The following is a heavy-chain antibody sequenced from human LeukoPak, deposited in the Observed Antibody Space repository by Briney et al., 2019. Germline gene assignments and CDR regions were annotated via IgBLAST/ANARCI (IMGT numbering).Heavy chain of an antibody. V-gene: IGHV4-39*01. D-gene: IGHD5-24*01. CDR3: ARRVEMATLWFDP. CDR1: GGSISSSSYY. J-gene: IGHJ5*02. Sequence: PSETLSLTCTVSGGSISSSSYYWGWIRQPPGKGLEWIGSIYYSVRTNYNPSLKSRVTISVDTSKNQFSLKLSSVTAADTAVYYCARRVEMATLWFDPWGQGTLVTVSS. CDR2: IYYSVRT.